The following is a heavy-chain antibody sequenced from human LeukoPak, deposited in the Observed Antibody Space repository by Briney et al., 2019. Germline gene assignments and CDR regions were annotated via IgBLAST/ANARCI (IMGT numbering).Heavy chain of an antibody. CDR2: INPNSGGT. D-gene: IGHD6-13*01. Sequence: ASVKVSCKASGYTFTGYYMHWVRQAPGQGLEWMGRINPNSGGTNYAQKFQGRVTMTRDTSINTAYMELSRLRSDDTAVYYCARIQKQQLAQPIDYWGQGTLVTVSS. CDR3: ARIQKQQLAQPIDY. CDR1: GYTFTGYY. V-gene: IGHV1-2*06. J-gene: IGHJ4*02.